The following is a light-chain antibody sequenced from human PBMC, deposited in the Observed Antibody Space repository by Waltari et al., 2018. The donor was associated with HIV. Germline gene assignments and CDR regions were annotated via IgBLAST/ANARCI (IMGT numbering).Light chain of an antibody. CDR1: QGIQTW. CDR3: QQAKSFPHT. Sequence: DIQMDQSPSSVSASVGDRVTITCRASQGIQTWLAWYQQRPAKAPTLLVYAASRLQSGVPARFNGSGSGLDFTLTITDFQPDDSAIYYCQQAKSFPHTFGGGTRVEI. V-gene: IGKV1-12*01. CDR2: AAS. J-gene: IGKJ4*01.